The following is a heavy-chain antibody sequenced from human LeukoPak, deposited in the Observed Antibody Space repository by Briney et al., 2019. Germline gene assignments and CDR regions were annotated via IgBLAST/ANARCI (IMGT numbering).Heavy chain of an antibody. CDR1: GYSFTSYW. CDR2: IYPGDSDT. Sequence: GESLKISCKGSGYSFTSYWIGWVRQMPGKGLEWMGIIYPGDSDTRYSPSFQGQVTISADKSISTAYLQWSSLKASDTAMYYCARCYYDIRRGLGSWFDPWGQGTLVTVSS. D-gene: IGHD3-9*01. V-gene: IGHV5-51*01. J-gene: IGHJ5*02. CDR3: ARCYYDIRRGLGSWFDP.